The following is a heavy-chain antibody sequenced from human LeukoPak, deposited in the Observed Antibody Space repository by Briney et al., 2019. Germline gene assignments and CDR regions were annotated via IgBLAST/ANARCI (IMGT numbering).Heavy chain of an antibody. CDR2: ISSGGSTV. V-gene: IGHV3-48*03. CDR1: GFTFSSYE. J-gene: IGHJ3*02. D-gene: IGHD1-26*01. CDR3: ARVIIVGATGI. Sequence: PGESLRLSCAASGFTFSSYEMNWVRQAPGKGLEWVSYISSGGSTVYYADSVKGRFTISRDNAKNSLYLQMNSLRAEDTAVYYCARVIIVGATGIWGQGTMVTVSS.